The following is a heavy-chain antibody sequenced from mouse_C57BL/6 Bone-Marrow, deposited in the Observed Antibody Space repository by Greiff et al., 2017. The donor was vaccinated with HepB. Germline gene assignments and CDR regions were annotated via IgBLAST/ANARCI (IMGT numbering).Heavy chain of an antibody. V-gene: IGHV1-19*01. Sequence: VQLQQSGPVLVKPGASVKMSCKASGYTFTDYYMNWVKQSHGKSLEWIGVINPYNGGTSYNQKFKGKATLTVDKSSSTAYMELNSLTSEDSAVYYCARGSSYWFAYWGQGTLVTVSA. CDR2: INPYNGGT. D-gene: IGHD1-1*01. J-gene: IGHJ3*01. CDR3: ARGSSYWFAY. CDR1: GYTFTDYY.